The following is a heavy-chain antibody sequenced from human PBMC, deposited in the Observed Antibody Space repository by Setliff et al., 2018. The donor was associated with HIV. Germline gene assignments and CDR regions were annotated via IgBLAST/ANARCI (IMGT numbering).Heavy chain of an antibody. Sequence: PSETLSLTCTVSGGSISSRSYYWGWIRQPPGKGLEWIGSLYYSGTTYYNPSLKSRLTISVDTSKNQFSLKLSPVTAADTAVYYCARRTLITGYDYWGQGTLVTVSS. CDR1: GGSISSRSYY. D-gene: IGHD3-16*01. J-gene: IGHJ4*02. V-gene: IGHV4-39*01. CDR3: ARRTLITGYDY. CDR2: LYYSGTT.